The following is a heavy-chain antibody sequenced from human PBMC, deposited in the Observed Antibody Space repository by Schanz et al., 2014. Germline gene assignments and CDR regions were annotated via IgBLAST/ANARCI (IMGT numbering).Heavy chain of an antibody. CDR2: ISYDGSNK. V-gene: IGHV3-30*14. D-gene: IGHD4-17*01. CDR3: ARPRFDYGEVDY. Sequence: QVQLVESGGGVVQPGRSLRLSCAAYGFTLSSYAMHCVRQAPGKGLEWVAVISYDGSNKYYADSVRGRFTISRDRFQNTLYLRMSSLRAEDTAVYYCARPRFDYGEVDYWGQGTLVTVSS. CDR1: GFTLSSYA. J-gene: IGHJ4*02.